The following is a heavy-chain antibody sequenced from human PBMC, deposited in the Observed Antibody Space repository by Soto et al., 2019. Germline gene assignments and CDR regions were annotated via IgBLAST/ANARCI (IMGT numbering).Heavy chain of an antibody. CDR1: GLTFSRSS. D-gene: IGHD1-26*01. V-gene: IGHV3-48*02. CDR2: INSDSSTM. CDR3: ATSGSYRFDY. Sequence: VGSLRLSCAASGLTFSRSSMNWVRQAPGKGLEWISYINSDSSTMYYADSVKDRFTISRDNAKNSLSLQMNNLRDEDTAVYYCATSGSYRFDYWGQGTLVTVSS. J-gene: IGHJ4*02.